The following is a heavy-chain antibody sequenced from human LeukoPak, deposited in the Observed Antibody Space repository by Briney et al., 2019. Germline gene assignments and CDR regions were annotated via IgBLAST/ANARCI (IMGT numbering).Heavy chain of an antibody. J-gene: IGHJ4*02. CDR2: IWYDGSNK. D-gene: IGHD3-10*01. CDR1: GFTFSSYG. CDR3: AGDFSTYGLDY. Sequence: GGSLRLSCAASGFTFSSYGMHWVRQAPGKGLEWVAVIWYDGSNKYYADSVKGRFTISRDNSKNTLYLQMNSLRAEDTAVYYCAGDFSTYGLDYWGQGTLVTVSS. V-gene: IGHV3-33*01.